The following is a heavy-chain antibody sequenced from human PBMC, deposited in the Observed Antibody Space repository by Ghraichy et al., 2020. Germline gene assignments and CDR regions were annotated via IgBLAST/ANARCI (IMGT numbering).Heavy chain of an antibody. CDR3: ARSGTANSHDNWFDP. CDR1: GFTFSSYS. Sequence: GGSLRLSCAASGFTFSSYSMSWVRQAPGKGLEWVSYVSFSSSIIHYANSVKGRFTISRDNAKNSLYLQMASLRAEDTAVYYCARSGTANSHDNWFDPWGQGALVTVSS. CDR2: VSFSSSII. D-gene: IGHD1-1*01. J-gene: IGHJ5*02. V-gene: IGHV3-48*01.